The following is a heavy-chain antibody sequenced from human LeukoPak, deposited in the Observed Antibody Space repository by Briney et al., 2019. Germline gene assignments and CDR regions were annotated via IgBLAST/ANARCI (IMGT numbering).Heavy chain of an antibody. CDR1: GGSISGYY. Sequence: SETLSLTCTVSGGSISGYYWTWIRQSPGKGLKWIGYVSSTGSTNYTPSLKSRVTISIDTSKSQFSLMLTSVTAADTAVYYCARGVGSGWSDYWGQGTLVTVSS. CDR3: ARGVGSGWSDY. J-gene: IGHJ4*02. V-gene: IGHV4-59*01. CDR2: VSSTGST. D-gene: IGHD6-19*01.